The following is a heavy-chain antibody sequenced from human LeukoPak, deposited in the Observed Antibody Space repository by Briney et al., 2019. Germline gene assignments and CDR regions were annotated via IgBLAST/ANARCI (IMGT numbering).Heavy chain of an antibody. CDR3: ARGAAYSSGWYVWDY. D-gene: IGHD6-19*01. CDR2: IYTSGST. Sequence: PSETLSLTCTVSGGSISSYYWTWIRQPPGKGLEWIGRIYTSGSTNYNPSLKSRVTMSVDTSKNQFSLKLSSVTAADTAVYYCARGAAYSSGWYVWDYWGQGTLVTVSS. V-gene: IGHV4-4*07. J-gene: IGHJ4*02. CDR1: GGSISSYY.